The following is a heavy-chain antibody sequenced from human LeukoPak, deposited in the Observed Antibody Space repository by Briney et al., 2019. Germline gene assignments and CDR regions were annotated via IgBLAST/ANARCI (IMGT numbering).Heavy chain of an antibody. CDR3: AKVIFRWYYYDSSGYYPPFDY. D-gene: IGHD3-22*01. CDR1: GFTFSGSA. CDR2: IRSKANSYAT. J-gene: IGHJ4*02. Sequence: GGSLRLSCAASGFTFSGSAMHWVRQASGKGLEWVGRIRSKANSYATAYAASVKGRFTISRDDSKNTAYLQMNSLRAEDTAVYYCAKVIFRWYYYDSSGYYPPFDYWGQGTLVTVSS. V-gene: IGHV3-73*01.